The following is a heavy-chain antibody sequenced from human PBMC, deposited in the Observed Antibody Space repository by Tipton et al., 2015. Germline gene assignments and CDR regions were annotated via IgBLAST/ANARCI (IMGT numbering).Heavy chain of an antibody. CDR3: ARETTYYYDSSGGPVNYFDY. Sequence: TLSLTCTVSGVSISGTSYYWGWIRQPPGKGLEWIGSISHSGNTYYNPSLKSRVTMSRDTSENRFSLRLTSVTAADTAVYYCARETTYYYDSSGGPVNYFDYWGQGTLVTVSS. CDR2: ISHSGNT. J-gene: IGHJ4*02. CDR1: GVSISGTSYY. V-gene: IGHV4-39*07. D-gene: IGHD3-22*01.